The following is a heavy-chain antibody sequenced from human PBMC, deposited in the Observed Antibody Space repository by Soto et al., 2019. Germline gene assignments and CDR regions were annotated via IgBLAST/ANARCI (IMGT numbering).Heavy chain of an antibody. CDR2: FFHTGTA. D-gene: IGHD4-17*01. CDR1: GDAISRHY. CDR3: ARNYGGNSQFFDL. V-gene: IGHV4-59*11. J-gene: IGHJ2*01. Sequence: QVQLQESGPGLVKPAETLSLNCSVSGDAISRHYWSWIRQSPGKGLAWLGYFFHTGTALYNPSLRRRVTMSVDTSKSQFSLRLTSVIPADTAVYFCARNYGGNSQFFDLWGRGTLVTVSS.